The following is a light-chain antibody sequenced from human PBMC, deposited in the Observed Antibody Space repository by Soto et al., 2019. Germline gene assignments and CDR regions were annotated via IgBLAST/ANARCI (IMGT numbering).Light chain of an antibody. V-gene: IGLV1-44*01. CDR2: DNN. CDR3: AVWDDSLNGFFD. Sequence: QSALTQAPSASGTPGQRVTISCSGSISNIGSNAVSWYQQLPGTAPKLLIYDNNRRPSGVPDRFSASKSGTSASLAISGLRSEDEADYYCAVWDDSLNGFFDFGTGTKVTV. CDR1: ISNIGSNA. J-gene: IGLJ1*01.